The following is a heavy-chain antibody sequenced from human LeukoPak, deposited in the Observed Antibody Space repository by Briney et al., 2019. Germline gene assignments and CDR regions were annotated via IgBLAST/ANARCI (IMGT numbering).Heavy chain of an antibody. CDR1: GFTFDDYT. CDR3: ARGESRHDY. V-gene: IGHV3-21*01. CDR2: ISSSSSYI. Sequence: GGSLRLSCAASGFTFDDYTIHWVRQPPGRGLEWVSSISSSSSYIDYADSVRGRFTISRDNAKNSLYLQMNSLRAEDTAVYYCARGESRHDYWGQGTLVTVSS. J-gene: IGHJ4*02.